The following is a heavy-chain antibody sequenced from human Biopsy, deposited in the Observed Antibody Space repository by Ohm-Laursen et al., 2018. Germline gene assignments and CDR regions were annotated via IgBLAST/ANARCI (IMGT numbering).Heavy chain of an antibody. CDR3: TLEGAGFDN. D-gene: IGHD3-10*01. CDR2: IRSKAKSYAT. J-gene: IGHJ4*02. CDR1: GFTFSASA. V-gene: IGHV3-73*01. Sequence: SLRLSCTASGFTFSASAVHWVRQASGKGLEWVGRIRSKAKSYATAYAASVTGRFTISRDDSKNTTYLQMNSLKPEDKAVYYCTLEGAGFDNWGQGTLVTVSS.